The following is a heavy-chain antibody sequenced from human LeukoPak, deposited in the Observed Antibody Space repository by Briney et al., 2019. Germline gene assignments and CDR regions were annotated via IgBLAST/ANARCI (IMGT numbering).Heavy chain of an antibody. CDR2: IYYSGST. J-gene: IGHJ4*02. V-gene: IGHV4-39*01. D-gene: IGHD3-10*01. Sequence: SETLSLTCTVSGGSISSSSYYWGWIRQPPGKGLEWIGSIYYSGSTYYNPSLKSRVTISVDTSKNQFSLKLSSVTAADTAVYYCARPVGESMGGYYFDYWGQGTLVTVSS. CDR3: ARPVGESMGGYYFDY. CDR1: GGSISSSSYY.